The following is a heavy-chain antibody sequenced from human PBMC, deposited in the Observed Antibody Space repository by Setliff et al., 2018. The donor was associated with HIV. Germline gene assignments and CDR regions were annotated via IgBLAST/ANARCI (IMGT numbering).Heavy chain of an antibody. CDR2: IYHTGIT. Sequence: SETLSLTCTVSGGSVTSYYWSWIRQSPEKGLEWIGYIYHTGITKYNPSLTSRLSTSIDTSKNQFSLKLSSVTAADTAVYYCARHLYGGYTGGFDYWGQGTLVTVSS. J-gene: IGHJ4*02. CDR1: GGSVTSYY. V-gene: IGHV4-59*08. CDR3: ARHLYGGYTGGFDY. D-gene: IGHD5-12*01.